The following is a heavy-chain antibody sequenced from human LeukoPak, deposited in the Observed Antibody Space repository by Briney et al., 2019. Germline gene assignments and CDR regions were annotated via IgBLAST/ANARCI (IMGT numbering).Heavy chain of an antibody. J-gene: IGHJ6*04. V-gene: IGHV4-34*01. D-gene: IGHD5-12*01. CDR1: GGSFSGYY. CDR3: ARYDYYYYYGMDV. Sequence: SETLSLTCAVYGGSFSGYYWSWIRQPPGKGLEWIEEINHSGSTNYNPSLKSRVTISVDTSKNQFSLKLSSVTAADTAVYYCARYDYYYYYGMDVWGKGTTVTVSS. CDR2: INHSGST.